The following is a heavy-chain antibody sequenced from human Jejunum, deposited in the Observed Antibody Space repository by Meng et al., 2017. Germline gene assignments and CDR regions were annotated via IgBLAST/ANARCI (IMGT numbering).Heavy chain of an antibody. CDR2: IYYSGST. CDR3: ARGGFFEAAAANLIDS. CDR1: GGSVSSGNYY. Sequence: VHLQEAGPGLGSPSETLSLSCTVSGGSVSSGNYYWSWIRQPPGKGLEWIGYIYYSGSTNYNPSLKSRVTISVDTSKNQFSLKLSSVTAADTAVYYCARGGFFEAAAANLIDSWGQGTLVTVSS. V-gene: IGHV4-61*01. J-gene: IGHJ4*02. D-gene: IGHD6-13*01.